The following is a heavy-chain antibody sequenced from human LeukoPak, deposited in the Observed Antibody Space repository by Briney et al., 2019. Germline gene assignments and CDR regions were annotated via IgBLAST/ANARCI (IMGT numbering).Heavy chain of an antibody. V-gene: IGHV4-59*01. D-gene: IGHD3-16*01. CDR3: ARGDDYVWGAFDY. J-gene: IGHJ4*02. CDR1: GGSISSYY. CDR2: ICYSGST. Sequence: SETLSLTCTVSGGSISSYYWSWIRQPPGKGLEWIGYICYSGSTNYNPSLKSRVTISVDTSRNQFSLKLSSVTAADTAVYYCARGDDYVWGAFDYWGQGTLVTVSS.